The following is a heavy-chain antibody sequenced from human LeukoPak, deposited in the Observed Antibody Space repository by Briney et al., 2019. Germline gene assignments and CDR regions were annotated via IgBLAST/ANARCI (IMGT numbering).Heavy chain of an antibody. Sequence: GRSLRLPCAASGFTFDDYAMHWVRQAPGKGLEWVSGISWNSGSIGYADSVKGRFTISRDNAKNSLYLQMNSLRAEDTALYYCAKDMMPHYYDSSGYSYWGQGTLVTVSS. D-gene: IGHD3-22*01. J-gene: IGHJ4*02. V-gene: IGHV3-9*01. CDR2: ISWNSGSI. CDR1: GFTFDDYA. CDR3: AKDMMPHYYDSSGYSY.